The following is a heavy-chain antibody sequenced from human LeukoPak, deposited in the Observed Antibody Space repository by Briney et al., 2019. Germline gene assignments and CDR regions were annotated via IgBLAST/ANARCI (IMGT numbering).Heavy chain of an antibody. Sequence: GGSLRLSCAASGFTFSSYGMTWVRQAPGKGLEWVSYISSSSSTIYYADSVKGRFTISRDNAKNPLYLQMNSLRAEDTAVYYCARKASSVVAAAFDYWGQGTLVTVSS. V-gene: IGHV3-48*01. D-gene: IGHD2-15*01. CDR1: GFTFSSYG. CDR3: ARKASSVVAAAFDY. J-gene: IGHJ4*02. CDR2: ISSSSSTI.